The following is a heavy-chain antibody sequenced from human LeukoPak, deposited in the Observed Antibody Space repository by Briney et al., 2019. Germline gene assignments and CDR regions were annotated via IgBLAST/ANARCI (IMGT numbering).Heavy chain of an antibody. J-gene: IGHJ4*02. CDR3: ARGSLVRYNWNYAAIDY. CDR2: INPNSGGT. Sequence: ASVKVSCKASGHTFTGYYMHWVRQAPGQGLEWMGWINPNSGGTNYAQKFQGRVTMTRDTSISTAYMELSRLRSDDTAVYYCARGSLVRYNWNYAAIDYWGQGTLVTVSS. CDR1: GHTFTGYY. V-gene: IGHV1-2*02. D-gene: IGHD1-7*01.